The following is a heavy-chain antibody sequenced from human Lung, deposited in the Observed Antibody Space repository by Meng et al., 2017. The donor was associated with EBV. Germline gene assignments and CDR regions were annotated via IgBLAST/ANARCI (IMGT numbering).Heavy chain of an antibody. Sequence: GQLLKVGAEVKKPGASVKVSCKASGYTFTNYYMHWVRQAPGQGLEWMGIINTSVGYTSHAQKFQGRVTMTRDTSTSTVHMEVSSLRSADTAVYYCARASRVLGGFDYWGQGTLVTVSS. CDR1: GYTFTNYY. CDR3: ARASRVLGGFDY. J-gene: IGHJ4*02. V-gene: IGHV1-46*01. CDR2: INTSVGYT. D-gene: IGHD3-16*01.